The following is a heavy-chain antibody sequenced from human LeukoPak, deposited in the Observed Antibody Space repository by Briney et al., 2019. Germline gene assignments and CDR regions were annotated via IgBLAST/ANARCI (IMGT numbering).Heavy chain of an antibody. CDR3: AATVGYDILTGDDAFDI. D-gene: IGHD3-9*01. J-gene: IGHJ3*02. CDR1: GFTFSNYG. V-gene: IGHV3-30*02. CDR2: IGYDGSNK. Sequence: GGSLRLSCAASGFTFSNYGMHWVRQAPGKGLEWVAFIGYDGSNKYYADSVKGRFTISRDNSKNTLYLQMNSLRAEDTAVYYCAATVGYDILTGDDAFDIWGQGTMVTVSS.